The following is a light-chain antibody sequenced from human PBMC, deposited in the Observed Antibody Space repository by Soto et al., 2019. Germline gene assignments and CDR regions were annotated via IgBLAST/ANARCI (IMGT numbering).Light chain of an antibody. CDR2: GAS. V-gene: IGKV3-15*01. CDR1: QSVSSN. J-gene: IGKJ3*01. Sequence: EIVMTQSPATLSLSPGERATLSCRASQSVSSNLAWYQQKPRQAPRLLIYGASTRATGIPARFSGSGSGTDFTLTISSLQSEDFEVYYCQQYNNWPGTFGPGTKVDIK. CDR3: QQYNNWPGT.